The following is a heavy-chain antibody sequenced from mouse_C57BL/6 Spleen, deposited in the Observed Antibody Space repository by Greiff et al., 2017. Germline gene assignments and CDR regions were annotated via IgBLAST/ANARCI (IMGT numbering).Heavy chain of an antibody. CDR2: IWSGGST. CDR1: GFSLTSYG. J-gene: IGHJ3*01. CDR3: ARNFEGYYAGWFAY. Sequence: QVQLKQPGPGLVQPSQSLSITCTVSGFSLTSYGVHWVRQSPGKGLEWLGVIWSGGSTDYNAAFISRLSISKDNSKSQVFFKMNSLQADDTAIYYCARNFEGYYAGWFAYWGQGTLVTVSA. D-gene: IGHD2-3*01. V-gene: IGHV2-2*01.